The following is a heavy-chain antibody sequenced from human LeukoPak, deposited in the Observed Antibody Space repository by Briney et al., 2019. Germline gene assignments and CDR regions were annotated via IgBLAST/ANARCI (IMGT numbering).Heavy chain of an antibody. CDR3: ARADYYDSSGGDFDY. CDR1: GYTFTSYD. CDR2: ISAYNGNT. V-gene: IGHV1-18*01. Sequence: ASVKVSCKASGYTFTSYDSNWVRQATGQGLEWMGWISAYNGNTNYAQKLQGRVTMTTDTSTSTAYMELRSLRSDDTAVYYCARADYYDSSGGDFDYWGQGTLVTVSS. D-gene: IGHD3-22*01. J-gene: IGHJ4*02.